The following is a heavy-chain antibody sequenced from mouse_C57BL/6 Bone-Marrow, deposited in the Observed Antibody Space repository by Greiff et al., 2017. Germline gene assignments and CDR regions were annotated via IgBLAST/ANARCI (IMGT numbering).Heavy chain of an antibody. CDR2: INPSSGYT. D-gene: IGHD2-12*01. CDR3: ARYYYNAMDY. CDR1: GYTFTSYT. V-gene: IGHV1-4*01. Sequence: VQLQESGAELARPGASVQMSCKASGYTFTSYTMHWVKQRPGQGLEWIGYINPSSGYTKYNQKFKDKATLTADKSSSTADMQLSSLTSEYSAVYYCARYYYNAMDYWGQGTSVTVSS. J-gene: IGHJ4*01.